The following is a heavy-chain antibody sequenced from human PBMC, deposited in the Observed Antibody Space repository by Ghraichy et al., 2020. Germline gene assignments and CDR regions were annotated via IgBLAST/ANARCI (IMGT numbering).Heavy chain of an antibody. Sequence: SVKVSCKASGGSFNSYIITWVRQAPGQGLEWMGRIVPILAIANYAQKFQGRVTITADKSTSTAYMELSSLRSEDTAVYYCARKGVTATGWFDPWGQGTMVTVSS. CDR2: IVPILAIA. D-gene: IGHD2-21*02. CDR3: ARKGVTATGWFDP. J-gene: IGHJ5*02. CDR1: GGSFNSYI. V-gene: IGHV1-69*02.